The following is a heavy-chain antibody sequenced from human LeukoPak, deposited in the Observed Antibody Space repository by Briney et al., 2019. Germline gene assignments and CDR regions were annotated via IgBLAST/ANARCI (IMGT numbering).Heavy chain of an antibody. CDR2: ISSSSSTI. V-gene: IGHV3-48*01. J-gene: IGHJ3*02. CDR3: ARKVWGSGYLGAFDI. Sequence: GGSLRLSCAASGFTFSSYSMNWVRQAPGKGLEWVSYISSSSSTIYYADSVKGRFTISRDNAKNSLYLQMNSLRAEDTAVYYCARKVWGSGYLGAFDIWGQGTMVTVSS. CDR1: GFTFSSYS. D-gene: IGHD3-22*01.